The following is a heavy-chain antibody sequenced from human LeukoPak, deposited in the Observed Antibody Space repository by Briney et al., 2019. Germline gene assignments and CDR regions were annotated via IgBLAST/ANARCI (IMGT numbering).Heavy chain of an antibody. D-gene: IGHD4-17*01. CDR3: ARDEIRARLYYYGMDV. CDR2: INPNSGGT. J-gene: IGHJ6*02. Sequence: ASVKVSCKASGYTFTGYYMHWVRQAPGQGPEWMGWINPNSGGTNYAQKFQGRVTMTRDTSISTAYMELSRLRSDDTAVYYCARDEIRARLYYYGMDVWGQGTTVTVSS. CDR1: GYTFTGYY. V-gene: IGHV1-2*02.